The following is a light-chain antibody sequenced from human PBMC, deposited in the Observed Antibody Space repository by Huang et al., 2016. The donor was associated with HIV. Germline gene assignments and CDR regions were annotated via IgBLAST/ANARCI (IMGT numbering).Light chain of an antibody. Sequence: EIVMTQSPATLSVSPGERVILSCRASESVGSSLAWYQQKPGQAPTLLIYGAATRAAGVPPRFSGSRSGIEFTLSISGLQSADFAVYYCKQYDKWPPLLTFGGGTKVEIK. J-gene: IGKJ4*01. CDR2: GAA. CDR1: ESVGSS. V-gene: IGKV3-15*01. CDR3: KQYDKWPPLLT.